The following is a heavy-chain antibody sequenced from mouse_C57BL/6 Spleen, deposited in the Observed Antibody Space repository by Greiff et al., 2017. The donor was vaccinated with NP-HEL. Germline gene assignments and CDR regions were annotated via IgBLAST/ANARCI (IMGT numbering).Heavy chain of an antibody. Sequence: QVQLKESGAELVKPGSSFPISSKASGYTFNSYWITWVKQRPGQGLEWIGDIYPGSGSTNYNEKLKSKATLTVETSSSTAYMQLSSLTSEDSPVYYCARRAGLGYFDYWGQGTTLTVSS. V-gene: IGHV1-55*01. J-gene: IGHJ2*01. D-gene: IGHD2-2*01. CDR3: ARRAGLGYFDY. CDR2: IYPGSGST. CDR1: GYTFNSYW.